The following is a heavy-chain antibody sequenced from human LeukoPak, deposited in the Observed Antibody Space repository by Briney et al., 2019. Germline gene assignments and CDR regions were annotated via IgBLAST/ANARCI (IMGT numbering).Heavy chain of an antibody. CDR2: INHSGST. CDR1: GGSFSGYY. J-gene: IGHJ5*02. D-gene: IGHD6-13*01. V-gene: IGHV4-34*01. CDR3: ARRGGSSWYFHWFDP. Sequence: SETLSLTCAVYGGSFSGYYWSWIRQPPGKGLEWIGEINHSGSTNYNPSLKSRVTTSVDTSKNQFSLKLSSVTAADTAVYYCARRGGSSWYFHWFDPWGQGTLVTVSS.